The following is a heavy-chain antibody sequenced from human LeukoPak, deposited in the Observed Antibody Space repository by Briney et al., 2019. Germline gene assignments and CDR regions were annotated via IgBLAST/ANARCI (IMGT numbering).Heavy chain of an antibody. CDR3: AREYSSSSWFDY. CDR2: IYTSGST. Sequence: SETLSLTCTVSGGSISSYYWSWLRQPAGKGLEGIGRIYTSGSTNYTPSLKSRVTMSVATSKNQFSLKLSSVTAADTAVYYCAREYSSSSWFDYWGQGTLVTVSS. CDR1: GGSISSYY. V-gene: IGHV4-4*07. D-gene: IGHD6-6*01. J-gene: IGHJ4*02.